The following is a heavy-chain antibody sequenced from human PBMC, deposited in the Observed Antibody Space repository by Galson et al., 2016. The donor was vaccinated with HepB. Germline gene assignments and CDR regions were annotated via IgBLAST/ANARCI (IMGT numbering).Heavy chain of an antibody. Sequence: SLRLSCAASGFTFDTFWMAWVRQAPGKGLEWVATIKGDGSEKYYLDSVRGRFTVSRDNAKNSMYLQMNSLRAEDTAVYYCARDAEWWDWGQGTLVIVSS. CDR1: GFTFDTFW. CDR3: ARDAEWWD. D-gene: IGHD2-15*01. CDR2: IKGDGSEK. V-gene: IGHV3-7*01. J-gene: IGHJ4*02.